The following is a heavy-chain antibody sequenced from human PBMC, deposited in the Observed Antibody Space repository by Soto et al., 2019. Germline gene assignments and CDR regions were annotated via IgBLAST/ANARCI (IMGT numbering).Heavy chain of an antibody. CDR3: ARGSYGAGSDP. V-gene: IGHV4-30-2*01. Sequence: SETLSLTCAVSGGSISSGGYSWSWIREPPGKGLEWIGYVFHSGSTYYSPSLQSRFTISIDGSKNQFYLELASVTAADTAVYYCARGSYGAGSDPWGQGILVTVSS. CDR1: GGSISSGGYS. D-gene: IGHD3-10*01. J-gene: IGHJ5*02. CDR2: VFHSGST.